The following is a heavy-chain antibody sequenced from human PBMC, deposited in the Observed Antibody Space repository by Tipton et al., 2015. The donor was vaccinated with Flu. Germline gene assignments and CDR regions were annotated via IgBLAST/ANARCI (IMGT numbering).Heavy chain of an antibody. D-gene: IGHD2-21*02. Sequence: TLSLTCTVFGVPISRSSYYWAWIRQSPGKGLEWIGSIYYSGSTYYNPSLRSRVTISVDTSRDQFSLKLNSVTATDTAVYYCAGHGPQGGDPNWFDPWGLGTLVTVSA. J-gene: IGHJ5*02. CDR1: GVPISRSSYY. CDR2: IYYSGST. V-gene: IGHV4-39*01. CDR3: AGHGPQGGDPNWFDP.